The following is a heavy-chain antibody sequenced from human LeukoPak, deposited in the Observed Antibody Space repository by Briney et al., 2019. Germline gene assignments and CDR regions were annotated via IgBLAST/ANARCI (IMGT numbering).Heavy chain of an antibody. V-gene: IGHV3-23*01. CDR3: ANTATI. CDR1: RFTFSRYA. Sequence: GGSLRLSCAASRFTFSRYAMSGVRPAPRKGLEWVSAISGSGGSTYYADSVKGRFTISRDNSKNTLYLQINSLRAEDTAVYYCANTATIWGQGTMVTVSS. CDR2: ISGSGGST. J-gene: IGHJ3*02.